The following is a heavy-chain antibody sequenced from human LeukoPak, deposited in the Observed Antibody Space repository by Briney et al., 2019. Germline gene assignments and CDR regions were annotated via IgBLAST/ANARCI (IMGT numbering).Heavy chain of an antibody. CDR1: GFTFSSYA. CDR2: ISGRGGNT. Sequence: GGSLRLSCAASGFTFSSYAMTWVRQAPGKGLEWVSAISGRGGNTYYADSVKGRFTISRDNSRNTVNLQMNSLRAGDTARYYCAKGGQDFDFWRFDLWGQGILVTVSS. CDR3: AKGGQDFDFWRFDL. D-gene: IGHD3-3*01. V-gene: IGHV3-23*01. J-gene: IGHJ5*02.